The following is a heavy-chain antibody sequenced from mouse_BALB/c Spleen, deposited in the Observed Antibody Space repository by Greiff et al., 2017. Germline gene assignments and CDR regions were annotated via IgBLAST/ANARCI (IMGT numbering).Heavy chain of an antibody. V-gene: IGHV1-77*01. CDR2: IYPGSGST. J-gene: IGHJ2*01. D-gene: IGHD2-2*01. Sequence: QVQLKESGPELVKPGASVKMSCKASGYTFTDYVISWVKQRTGQGLEWIGEIYPGSGSTYYNEKFKGKATLTADKSSNTAYMQLSSLTSEDSAVYFCARGGGDDGGYFDYWGQGTTLTVSS. CDR1: GYTFTDYV. CDR3: ARGGGDDGGYFDY.